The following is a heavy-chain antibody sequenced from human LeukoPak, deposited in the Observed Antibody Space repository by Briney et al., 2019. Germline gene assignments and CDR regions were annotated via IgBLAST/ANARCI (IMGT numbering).Heavy chain of an antibody. V-gene: IGHV4-38-2*01. CDR2: IYHSGST. CDR3: ARRYSNYFFDY. CDR1: GYSITSGYY. J-gene: IGHJ4*02. Sequence: SETLSLTCAVSGYSITSGYYWAWIRPPPGKGLEWIGNIYHSGSTYYNASVKSRVTISGDTSKNQFSLKLSSVTAADTAVYYCARRYSNYFFDYWGQGTLVTVSS. D-gene: IGHD4-11*01.